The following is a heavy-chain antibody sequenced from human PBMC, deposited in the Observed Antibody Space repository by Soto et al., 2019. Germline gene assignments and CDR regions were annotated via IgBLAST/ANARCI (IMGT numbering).Heavy chain of an antibody. Sequence: QVQLQESGPGLVKPSETLSPTCTVSGGSISSYYWSWIRQPPGQGLEWIGYIYYSGSTNYNPSLKSRVTISVDTSNNQFSLKLSSVTAADTAVDYCAREGGYCGLLDSCGQGTRVTGSS. CDR2: IYYSGST. J-gene: IGHJ4*02. V-gene: IGHV4-59*01. D-gene: IGHD3-10*01. CDR3: AREGGYCGLLDS. CDR1: GGSISSYY.